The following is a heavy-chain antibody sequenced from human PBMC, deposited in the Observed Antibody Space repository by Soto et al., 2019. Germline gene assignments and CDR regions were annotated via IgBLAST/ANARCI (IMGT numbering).Heavy chain of an antibody. D-gene: IGHD5-12*01. CDR1: GYTFTSYG. CDR3: ARDPFRMVAPHGWFDP. V-gene: IGHV1-18*01. J-gene: IGHJ5*02. Sequence: QVQLVQSGAEVKKPGASVKVSCKASGYTFTSYGISWVRQAPGQGLEWMGWISAYNGNTNYAQKLQGRVTITTDTSTSTAYMELRSLRSDDTAVYYCARDPFRMVAPHGWFDPWGQGTLVTVSS. CDR2: ISAYNGNT.